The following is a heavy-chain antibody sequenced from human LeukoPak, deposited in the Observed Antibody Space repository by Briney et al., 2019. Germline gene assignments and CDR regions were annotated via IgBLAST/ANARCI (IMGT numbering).Heavy chain of an antibody. Sequence: PSETLSLTCAVSGYSISSGYYWGWIRPPPGKGLEWIGSIYHSGSTYYNPSLKSRVTISVDTSKNQFSLKLSSVTAADTAVYYCARSWEVVTLFYFDYWGQGTLVTVSS. CDR3: ARSWEVVTLFYFDY. CDR2: IYHSGST. CDR1: GYSISSGYY. D-gene: IGHD4-23*01. J-gene: IGHJ4*02. V-gene: IGHV4-38-2*01.